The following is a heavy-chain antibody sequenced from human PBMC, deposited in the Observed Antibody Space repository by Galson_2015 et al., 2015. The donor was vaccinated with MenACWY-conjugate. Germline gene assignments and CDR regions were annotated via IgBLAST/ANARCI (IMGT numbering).Heavy chain of an antibody. V-gene: IGHV3-23*01. CDR3: AKSRYGDGRGFDL. Sequence: SLRLSCAASGFTFSSNAMNWVRQAPGKGLEWVSVISGSGVSTYYADSVKGRFTISRDNSKNTPYLQMNSLRAEDTVVYYCAKSRYGDGRGFDLWGQGTVVTVSS. CDR2: ISGSGVST. J-gene: IGHJ3*01. D-gene: IGHD4-17*01. CDR1: GFTFSSNA.